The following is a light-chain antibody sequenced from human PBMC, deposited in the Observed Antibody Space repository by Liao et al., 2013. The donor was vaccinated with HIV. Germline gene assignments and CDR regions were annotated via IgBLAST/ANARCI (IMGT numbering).Light chain of an antibody. CDR1: NIGSKS. J-gene: IGLJ1*01. CDR2: YDS. Sequence: SYVLTQPPSVSVAPGKTARITCGGYNIGSKSVHWYQQKPGQAPVLVIYYDSDRPSGIPERFSVSNSGNPATLTISRVEAGDEADYYCQVWDSSSDHPYVFGTGTKVTVL. V-gene: IGLV3-21*01. CDR3: QVWDSSSDHPYV.